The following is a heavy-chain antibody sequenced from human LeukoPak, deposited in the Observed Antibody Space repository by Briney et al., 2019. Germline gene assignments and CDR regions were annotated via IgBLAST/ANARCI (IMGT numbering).Heavy chain of an antibody. V-gene: IGHV3-43*01. CDR1: GFIFDDFT. D-gene: IGHD5-12*01. CDR3: AKGDVDSPMNFYH. Sequence: GGFLRLSCAASGFIFDDFTLHWVRQAPGKGLEWVSLINWDGGSTYYADSVKARFTISRDNSKNSLYLQMDSLTTEDTAFYYCAKGDVDSPMNFYHWGQGTLVTVSS. CDR2: INWDGGST. J-gene: IGHJ4*02.